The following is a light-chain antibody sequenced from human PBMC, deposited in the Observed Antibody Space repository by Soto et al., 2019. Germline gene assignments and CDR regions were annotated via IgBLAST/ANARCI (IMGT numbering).Light chain of an antibody. CDR3: QHYNNWPPWT. CDR2: GAS. V-gene: IGKV3-15*01. Sequence: EIVMTQSPATLSAYPGERATLSCRASQSITNNLAWYQQKPGQAPRLLIFGASIRATGIPPRFSGSGSGTEFTLTISSLQPEDFAVYSCQHYNNWPPWTFGQGTKVDIK. J-gene: IGKJ1*01. CDR1: QSITNN.